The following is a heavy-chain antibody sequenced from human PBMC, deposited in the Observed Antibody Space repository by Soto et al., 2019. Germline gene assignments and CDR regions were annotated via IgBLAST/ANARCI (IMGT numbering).Heavy chain of an antibody. V-gene: IGHV1-69*13. CDR3: ALDSVVSRIVGAPVVL. CDR2: IIPIFGTA. Sequence: PVKVSCKASGGTFSSYAISWVRQAPGQGLEWMGGIIPIFGTANYAQKFQGRVTITADESTSTAYMELSSLRSEDTAVYYCALDSVVSRIVGAPVVLWGEGTLVTVS. J-gene: IGHJ5*02. CDR1: GGTFSSYA. D-gene: IGHD3-3*01.